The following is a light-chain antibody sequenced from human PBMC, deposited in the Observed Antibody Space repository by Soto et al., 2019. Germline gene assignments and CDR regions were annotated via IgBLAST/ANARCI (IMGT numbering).Light chain of an antibody. CDR1: QSISSW. Sequence: IQMPQSPSTLSASVGDRVTITCRASQSISSWLAWYQQKPGKAPKLLIYDASSLESGVPSRFSGSGSGTEFTLTISSLQPDDFATYYCQQYNSYLWTFGQGAKV. J-gene: IGKJ1*01. CDR2: DAS. V-gene: IGKV1-5*01. CDR3: QQYNSYLWT.